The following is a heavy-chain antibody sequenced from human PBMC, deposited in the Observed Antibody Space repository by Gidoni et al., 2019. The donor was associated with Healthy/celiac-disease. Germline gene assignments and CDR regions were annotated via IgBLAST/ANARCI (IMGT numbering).Heavy chain of an antibody. D-gene: IGHD6-19*01. CDR3: ARPIWRIIKQWLVGGAFDI. Sequence: EVQLVQSGAEVKKPGESLKISRKGSGNSFTSYWIGWVRQMTGKGLEWMGIIYPGDSDTRYSPSFQGQVTISADKSSSTAYLQWSSLKASDTAMYYCARPIWRIIKQWLVGGAFDIWGQGTMVTVSS. CDR2: IYPGDSDT. V-gene: IGHV5-51*03. J-gene: IGHJ3*02. CDR1: GNSFTSYW.